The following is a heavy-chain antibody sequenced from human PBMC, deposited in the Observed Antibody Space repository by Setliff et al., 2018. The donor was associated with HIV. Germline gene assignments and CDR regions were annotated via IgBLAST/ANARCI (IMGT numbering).Heavy chain of an antibody. D-gene: IGHD2-2*01. J-gene: IGHJ3*01. Sequence: GGSLRLSCVASGFTFIDYALNWVRQAPGKGLEWVSSISSSSSYIYYADSMKGRFTISRDNARNSLYLEMNSLRAEDTAVYYCARSRSTRDAFDLWGQGTMVTVSS. CDR3: ARSRSTRDAFDL. CDR1: GFTFIDYA. CDR2: ISSSSSYI. V-gene: IGHV3-21*01.